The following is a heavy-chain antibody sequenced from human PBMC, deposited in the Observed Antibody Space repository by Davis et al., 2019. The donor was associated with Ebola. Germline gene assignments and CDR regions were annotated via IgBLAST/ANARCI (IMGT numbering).Heavy chain of an antibody. D-gene: IGHD1-26*01. V-gene: IGHV3-53*01. CDR2: IYSGGST. CDR1: GFTFSSYS. J-gene: IGHJ5*02. CDR3: AREARELLLGDNWFDP. Sequence: PGGSLRLSCAASGFTFSSYSMNWVRQAPGKGLEWVSVIYSGGSTYYADSVKGRFTISRDNSKNTLYLQMNSLRAEDTAVYYCAREARELLLGDNWFDPWGQGTLVTVSS.